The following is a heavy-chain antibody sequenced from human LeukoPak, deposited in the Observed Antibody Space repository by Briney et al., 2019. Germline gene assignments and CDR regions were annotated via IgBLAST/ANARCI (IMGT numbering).Heavy chain of an antibody. J-gene: IGHJ3*02. V-gene: IGHV4-4*07. CDR2: IYPGESIYASENT. CDR1: GVSISAYY. D-gene: IGHD3-3*01. Sequence: SETLSLTCSVSGVSISAYYWSWIRQPAGKGLEWIGRIYPGESIYASENTNYNPSLKSRVSMSGDTSKNQVSLKLRSVTAADTAVYYCARDMRSYYDFWSGYYGSHDAFDIWGQGTMVTVSS. CDR3: ARDMRSYYDFWSGYYGSHDAFDI.